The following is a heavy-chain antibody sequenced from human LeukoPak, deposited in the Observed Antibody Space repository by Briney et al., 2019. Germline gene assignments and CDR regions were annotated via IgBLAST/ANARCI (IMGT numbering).Heavy chain of an antibody. CDR2: IRYDGSSK. CDR3: AKVGGCLVPAPNYFYMDV. CDR1: GFTFSNYG. V-gene: IGHV3-30*02. D-gene: IGHD2-2*01. J-gene: IGHJ6*03. Sequence: GGSLRLSCAASGFTFSNYGMHWVRQAPGTGLEWVAFIRYDGSSKYYAASVKGRFTISRDNSKNTLYLQMNSLRAEDTAVYYCAKVGGCLVPAPNYFYMDVWGKGTTVTVS.